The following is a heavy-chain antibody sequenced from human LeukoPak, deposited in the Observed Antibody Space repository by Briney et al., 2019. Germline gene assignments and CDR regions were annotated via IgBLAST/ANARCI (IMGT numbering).Heavy chain of an antibody. Sequence: GGSLRLSCAASGFTFSSCWMSWVRQAPGKGLEWVANIKQDGSEKYYVDSVKGRFTISRDNAKNTLFLQMNSLRAEDTAVYYCTRDFDFSSAIWGQGTLVTVSS. D-gene: IGHD3-3*01. J-gene: IGHJ4*02. CDR3: TRDFDFSSAI. V-gene: IGHV3-7*01. CDR2: IKQDGSEK. CDR1: GFTFSSCW.